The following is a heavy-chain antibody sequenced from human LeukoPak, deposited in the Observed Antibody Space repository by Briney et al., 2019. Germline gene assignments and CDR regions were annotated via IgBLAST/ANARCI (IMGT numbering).Heavy chain of an antibody. J-gene: IGHJ4*02. CDR1: GFTFAAYW. V-gene: IGHV3-7*04. CDR2: RNRDGSEK. CDR3: ARGIEEWLYLYY. D-gene: IGHD3-3*01. Sequence: PGGSLRLSCAASGFTFAAYWMTWVRQAPGKGLEYVATRNRDGSEKYYVDSVKGRFTISRDNSKNSLYLQMDSLRAEDTAVYYCARGIEEWLYLYYWGQGALVTVAS.